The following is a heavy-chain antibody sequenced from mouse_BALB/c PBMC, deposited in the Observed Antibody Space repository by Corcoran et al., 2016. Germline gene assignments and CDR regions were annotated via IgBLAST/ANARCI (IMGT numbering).Heavy chain of an antibody. Sequence: QIQLVQSGPELKKPGETVKISCKASGYTFTNYGMNWVKQAPGKGLKWMGWINTYTGEPTYADDFKGRFAFSFETSASTAYLQINNLKNEDTATYFCAITTVVDYWGQGTTLTVSS. CDR2: INTYTGEP. CDR1: GYTFTNYG. V-gene: IGHV9-3-1*01. D-gene: IGHD1-1*01. CDR3: AITTVVDY. J-gene: IGHJ2*01.